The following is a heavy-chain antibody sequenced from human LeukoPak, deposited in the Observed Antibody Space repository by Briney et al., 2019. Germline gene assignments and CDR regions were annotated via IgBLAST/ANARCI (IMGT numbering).Heavy chain of an antibody. CDR1: GGSISSSSW. J-gene: IGHJ5*02. V-gene: IGHV4-4*02. D-gene: IGHD3-10*01. CDR3: ARGVLWFGELLPWFDP. Sequence: SETLSLTCAVSGGSISSSSWWSWVRQPPGKGLEWIGEIYHSGSTNYNPSLKSRVTISVDKSKNQFSLKLSSVTAADTAVYYCARGVLWFGELLPWFDPWGQGTLVTVSS. CDR2: IYHSGST.